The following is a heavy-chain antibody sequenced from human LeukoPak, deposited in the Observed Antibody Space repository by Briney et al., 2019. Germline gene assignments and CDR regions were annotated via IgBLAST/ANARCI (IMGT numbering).Heavy chain of an antibody. CDR2: ISASSTTM. J-gene: IGHJ6*02. V-gene: IGHV3-48*01. CDR1: GFTFSTYS. Sequence: GGSLRLSCAASGFTFSTYSMNWVRQAPGKGLEWVSYISASSTTMYYSDSVKGRFTISRDNAKNSLYLQMNSLRAEDTAVYYCAKDTNPPGYYYGMDVWGQGTTVTVSS. D-gene: IGHD1-1*01. CDR3: AKDTNPPGYYYGMDV.